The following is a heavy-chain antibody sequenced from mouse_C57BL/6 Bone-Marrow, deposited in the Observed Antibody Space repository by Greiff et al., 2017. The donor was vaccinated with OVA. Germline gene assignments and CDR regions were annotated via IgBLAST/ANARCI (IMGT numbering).Heavy chain of an antibody. J-gene: IGHJ2*01. D-gene: IGHD1-1*01. CDR1: GFTFSSYT. V-gene: IGHV5-9*01. CDR2: ISGGGGNT. Sequence: EVQRVESGGGLVKPGGSLKLSCAASGFTFSSYTMSWVRQTPEKRLEWVATISGGGGNTYYPDSVKGRFTISRDNAKNTLYLQRSSLRSEDTALYYCARHYYYGSTYYFDYWGQGTTLTVSS. CDR3: ARHYYYGSTYYFDY.